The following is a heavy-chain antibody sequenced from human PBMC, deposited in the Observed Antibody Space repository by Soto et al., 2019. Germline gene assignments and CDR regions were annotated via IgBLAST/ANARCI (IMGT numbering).Heavy chain of an antibody. CDR3: GRDFGSGHADV. CDR1: DEIFNTYW. V-gene: IGHV5-10-1*01. Sequence: GESLKISCQTSDEIFNTYWITWVRQMPGRGLEWVGRIDPSDSYTTYNPSLKGHVILSVDKSMNTAYVQGTSLRASDTAMYFCGRDFGSGHADVWGQGTLVTVSS. J-gene: IGHJ1*01. CDR2: IDPSDSYT. D-gene: IGHD1-26*01.